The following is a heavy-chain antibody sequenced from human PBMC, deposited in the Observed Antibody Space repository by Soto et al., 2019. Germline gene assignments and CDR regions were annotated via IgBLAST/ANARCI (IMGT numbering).Heavy chain of an antibody. Sequence: EVQVVESGGGLVQPGGSLRLSCAASGFNFSDHYMDWVRQAPGKGLEWVGRSRNKANSYTTEYAASVKGRFTISRDDSKNSVYLQMNSLKTEDTAVYYCRVGYATGSVDYWGQGTLVTVST. D-gene: IGHD3-10*01. CDR2: SRNKANSYTT. J-gene: IGHJ4*02. V-gene: IGHV3-72*01. CDR3: RVGYATGSVDY. CDR1: GFNFSDHY.